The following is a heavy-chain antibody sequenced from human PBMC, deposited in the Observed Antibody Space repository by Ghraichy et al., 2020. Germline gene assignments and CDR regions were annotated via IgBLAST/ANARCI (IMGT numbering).Heavy chain of an antibody. D-gene: IGHD4-17*01. V-gene: IGHV3-23*01. CDR3: AKSLGSSYGDSLDY. CDR2: ISGSGGST. J-gene: IGHJ4*02. CDR1: GFTLSSYA. Sequence: LSLTCAASGFTLSSYAMSWVRQAPGKGLEWVSGISGSGGSTYYADSVKGRFTISRDNSKNTLYLQMNSLRAEDTAVYYCAKSLGSSYGDSLDYWGQGTLVTVSS.